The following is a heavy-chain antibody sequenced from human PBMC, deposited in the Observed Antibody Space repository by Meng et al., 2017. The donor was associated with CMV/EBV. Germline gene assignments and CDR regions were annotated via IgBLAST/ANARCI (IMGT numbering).Heavy chain of an antibody. J-gene: IGHJ6*02. V-gene: IGHV3-73*01. CDR3: TSGGVVVPAARDDEYYYYYGMDV. D-gene: IGHD2-2*01. Sequence: GSLKISCAASGFTFSGSAMHWVRQASGKGLEWVGRIRSKANSYATAYAASVKGRFTISRDDSKNTAYLQMNSLKTEDTAVYYCTSGGVVVPAARDDEYYYYYGMDVWGQGTTVTVSS. CDR2: IRSKANSYAT. CDR1: GFTFSGSA.